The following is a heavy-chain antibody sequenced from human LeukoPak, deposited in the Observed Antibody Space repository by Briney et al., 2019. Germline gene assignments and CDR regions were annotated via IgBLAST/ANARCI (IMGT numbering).Heavy chain of an antibody. Sequence: GGSPRLSRAASGFTFSGYEMNWVRQAPGKGLVWVSRIDGDGSSTNYADSVKGRFTISRDNAKNTLYLQMNSLRAEDTAVYYCARGYSGYFYYWGQGTLVTVSS. CDR3: ARGYSGYFYY. J-gene: IGHJ4*02. D-gene: IGHD5-12*01. CDR1: GFTFSGYE. CDR2: IDGDGSST. V-gene: IGHV3-74*01.